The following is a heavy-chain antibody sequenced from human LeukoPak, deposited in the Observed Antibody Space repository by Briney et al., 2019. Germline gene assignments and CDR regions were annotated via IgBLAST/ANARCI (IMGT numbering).Heavy chain of an antibody. CDR3: ANHYDTSSYHYFDS. D-gene: IGHD3-22*01. Sequence: GGSLRLSCAASGFTFSYYAMHWVRQAPGKGREWLAVISNDGSKKYYADSVKGRFTISRDNSKNTLYLQMNSLRAEDTAVYYCANHYDTSSYHYFDSWGRGALVTVSS. V-gene: IGHV3-30-3*01. CDR2: ISNDGSKK. J-gene: IGHJ4*02. CDR1: GFTFSYYA.